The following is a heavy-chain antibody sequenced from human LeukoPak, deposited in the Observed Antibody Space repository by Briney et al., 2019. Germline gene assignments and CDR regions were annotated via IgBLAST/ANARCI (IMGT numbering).Heavy chain of an antibody. Sequence: GASVKVSCKASGYTFTSYGISWVRQAPGQGLEWMGWISAYNGNTNNAQKLQGRVTMTTDTSTSTAYMELGSLRSDDTAVYYCAREAFLEWLPKYYFDYWGQGTLVTVSS. CDR1: GYTFTSYG. J-gene: IGHJ4*02. D-gene: IGHD3-3*02. CDR2: ISAYNGNT. CDR3: AREAFLEWLPKYYFDY. V-gene: IGHV1-18*01.